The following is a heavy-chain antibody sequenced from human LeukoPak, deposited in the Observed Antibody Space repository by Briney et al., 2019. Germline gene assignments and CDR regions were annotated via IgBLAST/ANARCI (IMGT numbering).Heavy chain of an antibody. J-gene: IGHJ4*02. CDR2: ISTSGST. Sequence: SETLSLTCTVSGGSISSYYWSWIRQPAGKGLESIGHISTSGSTNYNPSLKSRVTMSVDMSKNQFSLKLSSVTAADTAIYYCARDASRIQLWPLWGQGTLVTVSS. V-gene: IGHV4-4*07. D-gene: IGHD5-18*01. CDR1: GGSISSYY. CDR3: ARDASRIQLWPL.